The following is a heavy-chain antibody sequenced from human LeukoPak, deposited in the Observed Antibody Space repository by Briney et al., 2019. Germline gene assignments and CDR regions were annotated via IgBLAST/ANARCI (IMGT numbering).Heavy chain of an antibody. V-gene: IGHV4-61*09. D-gene: IGHD6-19*01. Sequence: SETLSLTCTVSGGSISSGSYYWNWIRQPAGKRLEWLGHVFTRGTTNYNASLEGRLTISLDTARNQFSLYLSSVTAADTAMYFCAGSSLAVYFDYWGQGTLVTASS. CDR2: VFTRGTT. J-gene: IGHJ4*02. CDR3: AGSSLAVYFDY. CDR1: GGSISSGSYY.